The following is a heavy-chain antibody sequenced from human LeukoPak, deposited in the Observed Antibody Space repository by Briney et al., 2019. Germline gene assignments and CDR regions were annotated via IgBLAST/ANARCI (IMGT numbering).Heavy chain of an antibody. CDR3: ARESGITMLRGAHTP. CDR2: LNSDGSST. D-gene: IGHD3-10*01. V-gene: IGHV3-74*01. CDR1: GFTFSNYW. Sequence: GGSLRLSCAASGFTFSNYWMHWVRQAPGKGLVWVSRLNSDGSSTNYADSVKGRFTISRDNAKNTLYLQMNSLRDEDTAVYYCARESGITMLRGAHTPWGQGILVTVSS. J-gene: IGHJ5*02.